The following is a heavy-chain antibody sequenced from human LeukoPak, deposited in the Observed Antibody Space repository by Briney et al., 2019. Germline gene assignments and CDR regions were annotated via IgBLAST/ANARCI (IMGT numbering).Heavy chain of an antibody. D-gene: IGHD2-21*02. CDR3: ARGLRCGGDCYYYYYYMDV. J-gene: IGHJ6*03. CDR1: GFTFSDYY. Sequence: LRLSCAASGFTFSDYYMSWIRQPPGKGLEWIGEINHSGSTNYNPSLKSRVTISVDTSKNQFSLKLSSVTAADTAVYYCARGLRCGGDCYYYYYYMDVWGKGTTVTVSS. V-gene: IGHV4-34*01. CDR2: INHSGST.